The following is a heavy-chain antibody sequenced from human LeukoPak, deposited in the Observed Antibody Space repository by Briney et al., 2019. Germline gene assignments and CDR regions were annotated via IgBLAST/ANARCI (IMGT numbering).Heavy chain of an antibody. CDR1: GFTFSSYA. V-gene: IGHV3-23*01. Sequence: QAGGSLRLSCAASGFTFSSYAMSWVRQAPGKGLEWVSAISGSGGSTYYADSVKGRFTISRDNSKNTLYLQMNSLRAEDTAVYYCAKDPNPYYYYMDVWGKGTTVTVSS. CDR2: ISGSGGST. J-gene: IGHJ6*03. CDR3: AKDPNPYYYYMDV.